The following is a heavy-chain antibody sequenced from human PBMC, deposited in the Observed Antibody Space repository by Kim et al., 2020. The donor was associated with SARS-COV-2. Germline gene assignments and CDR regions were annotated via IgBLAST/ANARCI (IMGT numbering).Heavy chain of an antibody. CDR2: INQAGNEK. D-gene: IGHD4-17*01. CDR1: GFTFRNYW. Sequence: GGSLRLSCAASGFTFRNYWMTWVRQAPGKGLEWVANINQAGNEKYYVDSVKGRFTISRDNTKNSLYLQMNSLRAEDTAVYYCARDFGHYGDCDYWGQGTLVTVSS. V-gene: IGHV3-7*03. CDR3: ARDFGHYGDCDY. J-gene: IGHJ4*02.